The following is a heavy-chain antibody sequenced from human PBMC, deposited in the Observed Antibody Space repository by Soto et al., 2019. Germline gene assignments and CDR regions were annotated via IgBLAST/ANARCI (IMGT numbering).Heavy chain of an antibody. D-gene: IGHD3-9*01. CDR3: ARDNKLRSFDWSTNWFDP. CDR1: GYTFTGYY. Sequence: QVQLVQSGAEVKKPGASVKVSCKASGYTFTGYYMHWVRQAPGQGLEWMGWINPNSGGTNYAQKFQGGLTMTRDTSISTAYMELSRLRSDDTAVYYCARDNKLRSFDWSTNWFDPWGQGTLVTVSS. CDR2: INPNSGGT. J-gene: IGHJ5*02. V-gene: IGHV1-2*02.